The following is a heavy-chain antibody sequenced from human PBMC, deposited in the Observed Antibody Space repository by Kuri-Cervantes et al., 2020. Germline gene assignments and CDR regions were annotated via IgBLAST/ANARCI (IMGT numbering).Heavy chain of an antibody. J-gene: IGHJ4*02. Sequence: GESLKISCAASGFTVSSNYMSWVRQAPGKGLEWVSVIYSGGSTYYADSVKGRFTISRDNSKKSLSLQMNSLSAEDTAVYYCVRGHHYSADSYYFDYWGQGTLVTVSS. CDR1: GFTVSSNY. CDR3: VRGHHYSADSYYFDY. V-gene: IGHV3-53*01. D-gene: IGHD4-11*01. CDR2: IYSGGST.